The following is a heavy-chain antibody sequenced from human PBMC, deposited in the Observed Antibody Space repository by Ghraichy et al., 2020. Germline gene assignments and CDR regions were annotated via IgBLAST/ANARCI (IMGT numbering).Heavy chain of an antibody. J-gene: IGHJ4*02. CDR3: ARDSGYYGSGLFDY. Sequence: GESLNISCAASGFTVSSSYMSWVRQAPGKGLEWVSVIYSGGTTYYADSVKGRFTISRDNSKNTLYLQMNSLRAEDTAVYYCARDSGYYGSGLFDYWGQGTLATVSS. V-gene: IGHV3-53*01. CDR2: IYSGGTT. D-gene: IGHD3-10*01. CDR1: GFTVSSSY.